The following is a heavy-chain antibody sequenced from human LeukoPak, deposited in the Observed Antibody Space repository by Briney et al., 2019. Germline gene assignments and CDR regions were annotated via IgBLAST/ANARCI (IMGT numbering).Heavy chain of an antibody. CDR1: GGSISSDNYY. Sequence: SETLSLTCTVSGGSISSDNYYWSWIRQPPGKGLEWIVSVSYSGGTFHNPSVKGRVTISVDTSKSQFSLILNSVTAADTAVYYCARHSYISGWSLDYFDYWGQGALVTVSS. CDR2: VSYSGGT. CDR3: ARHSYISGWSLDYFDY. V-gene: IGHV4-39*01. D-gene: IGHD6-19*01. J-gene: IGHJ4*02.